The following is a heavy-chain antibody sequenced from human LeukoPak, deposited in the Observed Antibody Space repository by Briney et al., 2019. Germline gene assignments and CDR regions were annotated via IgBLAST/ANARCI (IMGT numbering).Heavy chain of an antibody. CDR2: VSSSGSNM. CDR3: ARRTVAGISDY. CDR1: GFTFNDYY. Sequence: GGSLRLSCAASGFTFNDYYMSWIRQAPGKGLEGISYVSSSGSNMYYADSVKGRFTISRDNAKNSLYLQMDSLRGEDTAMYYCARRTVAGISDYWGQGTLVTVSS. D-gene: IGHD6-19*01. J-gene: IGHJ4*02. V-gene: IGHV3-11*01.